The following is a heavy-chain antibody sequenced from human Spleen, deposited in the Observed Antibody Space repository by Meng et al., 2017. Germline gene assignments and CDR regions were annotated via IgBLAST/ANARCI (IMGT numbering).Heavy chain of an antibody. Sequence: SETLSLTCTVSGGSISNNGYYWSWIRQHPGKGLEWMGYISYSGYTYYNPSRQSRVTISLDTSNNQFSLRLTSVTAADTAIYYCARNIGYSSTSYLGVYYFDYWGQGTLVTVSS. CDR2: ISYSGYT. D-gene: IGHD6-13*01. CDR3: ARNIGYSSTSYLGVYYFDY. CDR1: GGSISNNGYY. V-gene: IGHV4-31*03. J-gene: IGHJ4*02.